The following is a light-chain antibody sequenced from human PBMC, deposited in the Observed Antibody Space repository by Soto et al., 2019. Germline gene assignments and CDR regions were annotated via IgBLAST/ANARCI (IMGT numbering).Light chain of an antibody. J-gene: IGLJ2*01. CDR3: QSYDSSLSVL. CDR2: ANS. Sequence: QAVVTQPPSVSGAPGQRVTISCTGSSYNIGAGYDVHWFQQLPGTAPKLLIYANSNRPSGVPDRFSGSKSGTSASLAITGLQAEDEADYYCQSYDSSLSVLFGGGTKLTVL. CDR1: SYNIGAGYD. V-gene: IGLV1-40*01.